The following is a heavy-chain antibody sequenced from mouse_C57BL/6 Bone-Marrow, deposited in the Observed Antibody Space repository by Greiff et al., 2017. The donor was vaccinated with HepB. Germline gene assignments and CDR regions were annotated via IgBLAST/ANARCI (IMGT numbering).Heavy chain of an antibody. Sequence: EVKLQQSGPELVKPGASVKISCKASGYTFTDYYMNWVKQSHGKSLEWIGDINPNNGGTSYNQKFKGKATLTVDKSSSTAYMELRSLTSEDSAVYYCAEVYYYGSSWYFDVWGTGTTVTVSS. D-gene: IGHD1-1*01. CDR3: AEVYYYGSSWYFDV. V-gene: IGHV1-26*01. CDR2: INPNNGGT. CDR1: GYTFTDYY. J-gene: IGHJ1*03.